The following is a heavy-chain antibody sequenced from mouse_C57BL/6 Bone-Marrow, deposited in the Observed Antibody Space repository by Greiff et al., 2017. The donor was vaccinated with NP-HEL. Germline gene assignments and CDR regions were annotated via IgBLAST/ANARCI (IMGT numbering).Heavy chain of an antibody. J-gene: IGHJ2*01. Sequence: VQLQQPGAELVKPGASVKLSCKASGYTFTSYWMHWVKQRPGQGLEWIGMIHPNSGSTNYNEKFKSKATLTVDKSSSTAYMQLSSLTSEDSAVYYCARVYYGKEEDYWGQGTTLTVSS. CDR3: ARVYYGKEEDY. V-gene: IGHV1-64*01. CDR1: GYTFTSYW. CDR2: IHPNSGST. D-gene: IGHD2-1*01.